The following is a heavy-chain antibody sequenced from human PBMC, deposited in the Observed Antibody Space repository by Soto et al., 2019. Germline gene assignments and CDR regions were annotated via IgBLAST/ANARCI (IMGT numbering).Heavy chain of an antibody. D-gene: IGHD3-10*01. CDR2: IYYSGST. J-gene: IGHJ6*02. CDR1: GGSISSGDYY. CDR3: ARVENQITVGYGMDV. V-gene: IGHV4-30-4*01. Sequence: QVQLQESGPGLVKPSQTLSLTCTVSGGSISSGDYYWSWIRQPPGKGLEWIGYIYYSGSTYYNPSLKSRVTISVDTSKNQFSLKLSSVTAADTAVYYCARVENQITVGYGMDVWGQGTTVTVSS.